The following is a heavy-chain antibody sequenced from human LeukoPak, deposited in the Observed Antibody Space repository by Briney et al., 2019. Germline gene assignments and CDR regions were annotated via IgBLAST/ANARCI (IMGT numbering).Heavy chain of an antibody. CDR3: AKSGVGGVKYYFDY. D-gene: IGHD2-8*02. CDR2: ISGSGSNT. CDR1: GFTFSIYA. Sequence: PGGSLRLSCAASGFTFSIYAMSWVRQAPGKGMEWVSGISGSGSNTYYADSVKGRFTISRDTSKNTLYLQMNSLRAEDTAVYFCAKSGVGGVKYYFDYWGQGTLVTVSS. J-gene: IGHJ4*02. V-gene: IGHV3-23*01.